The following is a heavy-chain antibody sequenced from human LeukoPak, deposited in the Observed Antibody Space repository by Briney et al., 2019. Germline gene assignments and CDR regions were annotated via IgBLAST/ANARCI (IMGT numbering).Heavy chain of an antibody. V-gene: IGHV3-30*02. J-gene: IGHJ4*02. CDR2: IRFEGTEK. CDR3: ARKDYYDSSGLDY. CDR1: GFTFSDFG. D-gene: IGHD3-22*01. Sequence: PGGSLRLSCAASGFTFSDFGMHWVRQGPGKGLEWVAFIRFEGTEKFYADSVKGRFTISRDNSKSTLYLQMNSLRAEDTAVYYCARKDYYDSSGLDYWGQGTLVTVSS.